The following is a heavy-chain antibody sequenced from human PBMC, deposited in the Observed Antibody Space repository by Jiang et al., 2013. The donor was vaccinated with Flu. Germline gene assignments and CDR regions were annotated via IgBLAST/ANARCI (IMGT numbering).Heavy chain of an antibody. Sequence: KPTQTLTLTCTFSGFSLTTTGTCVSWIRQPPGKALEWLARIDWDDDKYYSTSLKTRLTISKDTSKNQVVLTMTNMDPVDTATYYCARMAGTTSQFPHYFDSWGQEPWSPSPQ. CDR3: ARMAGTTSQFPHYFDS. J-gene: IGHJ4*01. CDR1: GFSLTTTGTC. CDR2: IDWDDDK. D-gene: IGHD1-7*01. V-gene: IGHV2-70*11.